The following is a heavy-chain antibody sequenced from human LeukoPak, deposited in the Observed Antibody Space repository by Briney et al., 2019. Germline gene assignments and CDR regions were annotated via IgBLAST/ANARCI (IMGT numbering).Heavy chain of an antibody. V-gene: IGHV4-59*01. CDR2: MYNSGST. CDR3: ARGIESYGDYGY. D-gene: IGHD4-17*01. CDR1: GGSISSYY. J-gene: IGHJ4*02. Sequence: TTSETLSLTCTVSGGSISSYYWSWIRQPPGKGLEWIAYMYNSGSTNYNPSLKSRVTISIDTSKNQFSLKLSSLTAADTAIYYCARGIESYGDYGYWGQGILVTVSS.